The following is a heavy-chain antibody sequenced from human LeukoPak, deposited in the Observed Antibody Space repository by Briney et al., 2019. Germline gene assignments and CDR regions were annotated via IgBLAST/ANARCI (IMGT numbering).Heavy chain of an antibody. CDR1: GFTLSTHW. J-gene: IGHJ4*02. Sequence: GGSLRLSCEASGFTLSTHWMHWVRQAPGKGLVWVSRINGDGTTTNYADSVKGRFTISRVNAKSTLYLEMDSLRAEDTAIYYCARRWYTGTYYYFALWGQGTLVTVSS. CDR2: INGDGTTT. V-gene: IGHV3-74*01. CDR3: ARRWYTGTYYYFAL. D-gene: IGHD1-26*01.